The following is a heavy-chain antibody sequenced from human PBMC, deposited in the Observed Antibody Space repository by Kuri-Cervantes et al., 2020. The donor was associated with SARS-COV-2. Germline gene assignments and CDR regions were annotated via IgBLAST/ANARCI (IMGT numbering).Heavy chain of an antibody. J-gene: IGHJ3*02. V-gene: IGHV6-1*01. Sequence: SETLSLTCAISGDSVSSNSAAWNWIRQSPSRGLEWLGRTYYRSKWYNDYAVSVKSRITINPDTSKNQFTLQLNSVTPEDTSVYYCARVPGGDDAFDIWGQGTMVTVSS. CDR1: GDSVSSNSAA. CDR3: ARVPGGDDAFDI. D-gene: IGHD1-14*01. CDR2: TYYRSKWYN.